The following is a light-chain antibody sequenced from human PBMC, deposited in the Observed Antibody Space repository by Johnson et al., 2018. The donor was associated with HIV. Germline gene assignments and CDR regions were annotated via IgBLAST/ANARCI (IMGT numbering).Light chain of an antibody. CDR1: SSNIGNNY. J-gene: IGLJ1*01. CDR3: GTWVSSLSAGLYV. Sequence: QAVLTQPPSVSAAPGQKVTISCSGSSSNIGNNYVSWYQQLPGTAPKLLIYENNKRPSGIPDRFSGSKSGTSATLGITGLQTGDEADYYCGTWVSSLSAGLYVFGTGTKVTVL. CDR2: ENN. V-gene: IGLV1-51*02.